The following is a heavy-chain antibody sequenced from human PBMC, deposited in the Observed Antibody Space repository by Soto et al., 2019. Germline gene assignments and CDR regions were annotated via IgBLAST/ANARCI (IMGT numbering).Heavy chain of an antibody. CDR2: IIPIFGTA. CDR3: ARYYYDSSGYYLFDY. J-gene: IGHJ4*02. D-gene: IGHD3-22*01. Sequence: SVKVSCKASGGTFSSYAISWVRQAPGQGLEWMGGIIPIFGTANFAQKFQGRVTITADKSTSTAYMELSSLRSEDTAVYYCARYYYDSSGYYLFDYWGQGTLVTVSS. V-gene: IGHV1-69*06. CDR1: GGTFSSYA.